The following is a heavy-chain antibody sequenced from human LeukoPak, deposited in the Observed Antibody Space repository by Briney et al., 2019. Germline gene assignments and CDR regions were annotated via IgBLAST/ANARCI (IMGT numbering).Heavy chain of an antibody. CDR1: GYSISSGYY. CDR2: IYHSGST. Sequence: PSETLSLTCTVSGYSISSGYYWGWIRQPPGKGLEWIGSIYHSGSTYYNPSLKSRVTISVDTSKNQFSLKLSSVTAADTAVYYCARENRPCTYCGGDCDYWGQGTLVTVSS. D-gene: IGHD2-21*02. CDR3: ARENRPCTYCGGDCDY. J-gene: IGHJ4*02. V-gene: IGHV4-38-2*02.